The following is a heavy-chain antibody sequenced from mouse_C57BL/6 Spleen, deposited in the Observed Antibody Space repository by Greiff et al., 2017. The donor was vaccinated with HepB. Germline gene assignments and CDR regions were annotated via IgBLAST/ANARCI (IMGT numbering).Heavy chain of an antibody. CDR1: GFSLTSYG. J-gene: IGHJ4*01. V-gene: IGHV2-2*01. CDR3: ARRGDYGSSPYAMDY. D-gene: IGHD1-1*01. Sequence: QVQLQQSGPGLVQPSQSLSITCTVSGFSLTSYGVHWVRQSPGKGLEWLGVIWSGGSTDYNAAFISRLSLSKDNSKSQVFFKMNSLQADDTAIYYCARRGDYGSSPYAMDYWGQGTSVTVSS. CDR2: IWSGGST.